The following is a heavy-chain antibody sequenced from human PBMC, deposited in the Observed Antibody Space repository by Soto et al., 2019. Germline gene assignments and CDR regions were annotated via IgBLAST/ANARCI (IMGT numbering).Heavy chain of an antibody. CDR2: INAANGDT. D-gene: IGHD6-13*01. CDR1: GYTFTSYG. Sequence: ASVKVSCKASGYTFTSYGIHWVRQAPGQRLEWMGWINAANGDTKYSPKFQGRVTITRDTSASTAYMELSSLRSEDTAVHYCVRRHVSATGIDWFDPWGQGTLLTVSS. CDR3: VRRHVSATGIDWFDP. J-gene: IGHJ5*02. V-gene: IGHV1-3*01.